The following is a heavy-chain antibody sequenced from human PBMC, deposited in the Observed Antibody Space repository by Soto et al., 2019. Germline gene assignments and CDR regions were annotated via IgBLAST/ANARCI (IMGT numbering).Heavy chain of an antibody. Sequence: SVKVSCKTSGGTFSIYASMWVRQAPGQGLEWMGGIIPIFDTANYAQKFQGRVTITRDTSASTAYMELSSLRSEDTAVYYCARAVAVAADFDYWGQGTLVTVSS. V-gene: IGHV1-69*05. J-gene: IGHJ4*02. D-gene: IGHD6-19*01. CDR1: GGTFSIYA. CDR2: IIPIFDTA. CDR3: ARAVAVAADFDY.